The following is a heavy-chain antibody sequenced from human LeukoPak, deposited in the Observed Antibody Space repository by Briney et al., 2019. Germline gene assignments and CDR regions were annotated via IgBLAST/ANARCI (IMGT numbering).Heavy chain of an antibody. V-gene: IGHV3-30*01. J-gene: IGHJ5*02. CDR3: ARDLGNTGLGENWFDP. Sequence: GGSLRLSCAASGFTFSSYAMHWVRQAPGKGLEWVAVISYDGSNKYYADSVKGRFTISRDNSKNTLYLQMNSLRAEDTAVYYCARDLGNTGLGENWFDPWGQGTLVTVSS. CDR2: ISYDGSNK. D-gene: IGHD3-10*01. CDR1: GFTFSSYA.